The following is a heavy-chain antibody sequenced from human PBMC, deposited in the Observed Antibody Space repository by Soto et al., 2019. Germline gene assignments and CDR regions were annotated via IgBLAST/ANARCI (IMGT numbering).Heavy chain of an antibody. D-gene: IGHD3-10*01. V-gene: IGHV1-69*04. CDR3: ARDLSGSYSVDNWFDP. Sequence: SVKVSCKASGGTFSSYTISWVLQAPGQGLEWMGRIIPILGIANYAQKFQGRVTITADKSTSTAYMELSSLRSEDTAVYYCARDLSGSYSVDNWFDPWCQGTLVTVSS. CDR1: GGTFSSYT. J-gene: IGHJ5*02. CDR2: IIPILGIA.